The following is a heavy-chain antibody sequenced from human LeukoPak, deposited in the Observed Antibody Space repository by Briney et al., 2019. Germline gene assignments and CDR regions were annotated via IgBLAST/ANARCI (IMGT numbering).Heavy chain of an antibody. CDR3: ARGPAGYN. CDR2: IYSGGST. V-gene: IGHV3-53*01. D-gene: IGHD1-1*01. CDR1: GFTFGDYR. Sequence: GGSLRLSCTASGFTFGDYRMSWVRQAPGKGLEWVSVIYSGGSTDYADSVKGRFTISRDNSKNTLYLQMNSLRAEDTAVYHCARGPAGYNWGQGTLVTVSS. J-gene: IGHJ4*02.